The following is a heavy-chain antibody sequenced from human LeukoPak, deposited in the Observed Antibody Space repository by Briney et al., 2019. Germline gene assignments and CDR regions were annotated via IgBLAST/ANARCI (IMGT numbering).Heavy chain of an antibody. D-gene: IGHD3-16*01. V-gene: IGHV3-21*01. CDR1: GFTISSYS. CDR3: ARDLAYDYVWGSSTFDY. Sequence: PGGSLTLSCAASGFTISSYSMNWVRQAPGKGLEWVSSISSSSSYIYYADSVKGRFTISRDNAKNSLYLQMNSLRAEDTAVYYCARDLAYDYVWGSSTFDYWGQGTLVTVSS. CDR2: ISSSSSYI. J-gene: IGHJ4*02.